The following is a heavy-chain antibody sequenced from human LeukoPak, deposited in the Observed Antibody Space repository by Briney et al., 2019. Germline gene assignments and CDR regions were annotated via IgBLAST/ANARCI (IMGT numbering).Heavy chain of an antibody. J-gene: IGHJ6*03. CDR3: TTPRGVVVPAAMGAYYYYMDV. D-gene: IGHD2-2*01. V-gene: IGHV3-21*03. CDR1: GFSFSSYD. Sequence: GGSLRLSCAASGFSFSSYDMNWIRQAPGKGLEWVSSISSSSSYIYYADSVKGRFTISRDNSKSSPFLQMNSLRAEDTAVYYCTTPRGVVVPAAMGAYYYYMDVWGKGTTVTVSS. CDR2: ISSSSSYI.